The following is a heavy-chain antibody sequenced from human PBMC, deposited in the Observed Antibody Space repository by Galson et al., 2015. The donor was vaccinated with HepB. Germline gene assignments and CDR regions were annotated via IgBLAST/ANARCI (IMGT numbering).Heavy chain of an antibody. CDR2: INTNTGNP. CDR1: GYTFTSYA. V-gene: IGHV7-4-1*02. CDR3: ARTSTRYFDWLLLTFDAFDI. D-gene: IGHD3-9*01. J-gene: IGHJ3*02. Sequence: SVKVSCKASGYTFTSYAMNWVRQAPGQGLEWMGWINTNTGNPTYAQGFTGRFVFSLDTSVSTAYLQISSLKAEDTAVYYCARTSTRYFDWLLLTFDAFDIWGQGTMVTVSS.